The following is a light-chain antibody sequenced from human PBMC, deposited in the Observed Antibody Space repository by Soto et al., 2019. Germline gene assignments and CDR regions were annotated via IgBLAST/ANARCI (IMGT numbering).Light chain of an antibody. Sequence: DIQMTQSPSSLSASVGDRVTITCRASQSISAYVNWYQQKPGKAPKLLIYAASSLQSGVPSRFSGSGSGTDFTLTISSLQPEDFATYSCQQSYTSLLTFGGGTKVEIK. V-gene: IGKV1-39*01. J-gene: IGKJ4*01. CDR2: AAS. CDR1: QSISAY. CDR3: QQSYTSLLT.